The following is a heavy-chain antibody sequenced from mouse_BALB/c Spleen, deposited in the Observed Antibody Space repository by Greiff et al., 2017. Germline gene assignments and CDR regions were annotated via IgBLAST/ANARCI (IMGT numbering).Heavy chain of an antibody. J-gene: IGHJ3*01. CDR2: IDPANGNT. CDR1: GFNIKDTY. Sequence: EVQLQQSGAELVKPGASVKLSCTASGFNIKDTYMHWVKQRPEQGLEWIGRIDPANGNTKYDPKFQGKATITADTSSNTAYLQLSSLTSEDTAVDYCARFDGYYSWFAYWGQGTLVTVSA. D-gene: IGHD2-3*01. CDR3: ARFDGYYSWFAY. V-gene: IGHV14-3*02.